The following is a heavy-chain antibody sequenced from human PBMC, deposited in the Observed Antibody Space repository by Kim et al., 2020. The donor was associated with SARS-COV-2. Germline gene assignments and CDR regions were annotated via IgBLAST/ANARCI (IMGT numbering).Heavy chain of an antibody. Sequence: PSLKSRVTISVDTSKNQFSLKLSSVTAADTAVYYCARGARVGSSSWAFDYWGQGTLVTVSS. CDR3: ARGARVGSSSWAFDY. V-gene: IGHV4-34*01. J-gene: IGHJ4*02. D-gene: IGHD6-13*01.